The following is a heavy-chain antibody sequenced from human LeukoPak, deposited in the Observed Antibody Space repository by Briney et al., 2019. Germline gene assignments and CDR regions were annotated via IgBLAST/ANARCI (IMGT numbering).Heavy chain of an antibody. CDR1: GYSFTSYW. Sequence: GESLKISCKGSGYSFTSYWTGWVRQMPGKGLEWMGIIYPGDSDTRYSPSFQGQVTISADKSISTAYLQWSSLKASDTAMYYCARQGSGLNCGGDCYVFDYWGQGTLVTVSS. V-gene: IGHV5-51*01. CDR3: ARQGSGLNCGGDCYVFDY. CDR2: IYPGDSDT. J-gene: IGHJ4*02. D-gene: IGHD2-21*02.